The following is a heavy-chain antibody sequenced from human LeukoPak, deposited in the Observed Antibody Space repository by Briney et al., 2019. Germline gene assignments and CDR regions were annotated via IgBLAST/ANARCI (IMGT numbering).Heavy chain of an antibody. D-gene: IGHD5-12*01. J-gene: IGHJ4*02. CDR1: GGSFSGYY. CDR2: INHSGST. Sequence: SETLSLTCAVYGGSFSGYYWSWIRQPPGKGLEWIGEINHSGSTNYNPSLKSRVTIAVDTSKNQFSLKLSSVTAADTAVYYCARHRGYSGYDFSYWGQGTLVTVSS. CDR3: ARHRGYSGYDFSY. V-gene: IGHV4-34*01.